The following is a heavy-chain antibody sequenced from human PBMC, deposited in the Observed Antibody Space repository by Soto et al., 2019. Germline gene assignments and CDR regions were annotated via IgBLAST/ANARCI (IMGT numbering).Heavy chain of an antibody. CDR2: ISYDGSNK. V-gene: IGHV3-30-3*01. CDR1: GFTFSSYA. Sequence: QVQLVESGGGVVQPGRSLRLSCAASGFTFSSYAMHWVRQAPGKGLEWVAVISYDGSNKYYADSVKGRFTISRDNSKNTLYLQMNSLRAEDTAVYYCARELGGAPHYYYYGMDVWGQGTTVTVSS. CDR3: ARELGGAPHYYYYGMDV. J-gene: IGHJ6*02. D-gene: IGHD3-16*01.